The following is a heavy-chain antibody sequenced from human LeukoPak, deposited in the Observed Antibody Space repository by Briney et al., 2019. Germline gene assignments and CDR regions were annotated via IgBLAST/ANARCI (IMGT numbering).Heavy chain of an antibody. CDR2: IYYSGST. CDR3: ARESGYDSGSDY. J-gene: IGHJ4*02. V-gene: IGHV4-59*12. D-gene: IGHD5-12*01. Sequence: PSETLSLTCTVSGGSISSYYWSWIRQPPGKGLEWIGYIYYSGSTNYNPSLKSRVTISVDTSKNQFSLKLSSVTAADTAVYYCARESGYDSGSDYWGQGTLVTVSS. CDR1: GGSISSYY.